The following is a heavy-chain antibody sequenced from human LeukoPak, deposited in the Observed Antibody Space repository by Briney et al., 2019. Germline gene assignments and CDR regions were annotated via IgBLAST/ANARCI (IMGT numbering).Heavy chain of an antibody. J-gene: IGHJ4*02. D-gene: IGHD2-2*01. V-gene: IGHV3-30*18. CDR2: ISYDGSNK. Sequence: GGSLRLSCAASGFTFSSYGMHWVRQAPGKGLEWVAVISYDGSNKYYADSVKGRSTISRDNSKNTLYLQMNSLRAEDTAVYYCAKDLRGCSSTSCYPGYWGQGTLVTVSS. CDR1: GFTFSSYG. CDR3: AKDLRGCSSTSCYPGY.